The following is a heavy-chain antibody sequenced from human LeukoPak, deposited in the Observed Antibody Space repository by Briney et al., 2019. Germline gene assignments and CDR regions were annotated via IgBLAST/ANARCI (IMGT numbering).Heavy chain of an antibody. CDR2: IVVGSGNT. Sequence: SVKVSCKASGFTFTSSAVQWVRQARGQRLEWIGWIVVGSGNTNYAQKFQERVTIIRDMSTSTAYMELSSLRSEDTAVYYCAASGSPRSSNFDYWGQGTLVTVSS. D-gene: IGHD6-6*01. CDR3: AASGSPRSSNFDY. V-gene: IGHV1-58*01. J-gene: IGHJ4*02. CDR1: GFTFTSSA.